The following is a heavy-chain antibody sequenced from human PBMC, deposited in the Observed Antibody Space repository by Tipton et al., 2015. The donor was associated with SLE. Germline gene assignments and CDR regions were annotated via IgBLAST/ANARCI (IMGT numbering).Heavy chain of an antibody. V-gene: IGHV4-59*11. D-gene: IGHD1-26*01. CDR1: GGSISSHY. Sequence: TLSLTCTVSGGSISSHYWSWIRQPPGKGLEWIGYIYYSGSTNYNPTLKSRVTISVDTSKNQFSMQQSSVTAADTAVYYFTRAKGSYLGYWYIDLWGRGTLETVS. CDR2: IYYSGST. CDR3: TRAKGSYLGYWYIDL. J-gene: IGHJ2*01.